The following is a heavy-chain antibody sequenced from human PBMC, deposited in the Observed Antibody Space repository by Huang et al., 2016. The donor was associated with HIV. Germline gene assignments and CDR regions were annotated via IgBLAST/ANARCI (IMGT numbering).Heavy chain of an antibody. CDR1: GYTFSSFG. Sequence: QVQLVQSGAEVKKPGASVKVSCKASGYTFSSFGISGGRQAPGQGLEWVGWISVYNGNTKYAQKVQGRRTMTTDTSTSTAYMELRSLRSDDTAVYYCARGGGIQLWLLGYYYMDVWGNGTTVTVSS. D-gene: IGHD5-18*01. V-gene: IGHV1-18*01. CDR2: ISVYNGNT. J-gene: IGHJ6*03. CDR3: ARGGGIQLWLLGYYYMDV.